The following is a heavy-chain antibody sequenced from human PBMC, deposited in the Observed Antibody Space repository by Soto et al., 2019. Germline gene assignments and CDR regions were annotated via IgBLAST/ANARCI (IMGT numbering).Heavy chain of an antibody. V-gene: IGHV4-30-2*01. D-gene: IGHD3-10*01. CDR2: IYHSGST. CDR3: ARVRGSGSYSYWWFDP. J-gene: IGHJ5*02. CDR1: GGSISSGGYS. Sequence: PSETLSLTCAVSGGSISSGGYSWSWIRQPPGKGLEWIGYIYHSGSTYYNPSLKSRVTISVDRSKNQFSLKLSSVTAADTSVYYCARVRGSGSYSYWWFDPWGQGTLVTVSS.